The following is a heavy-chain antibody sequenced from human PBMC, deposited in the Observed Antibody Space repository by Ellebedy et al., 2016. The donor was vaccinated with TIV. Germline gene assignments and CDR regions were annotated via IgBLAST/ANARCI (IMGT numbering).Heavy chain of an antibody. Sequence: GGSLRLSCAASGFRFSSYTMNWVRQAPGKGLEWIASISSSSTYIYYADSLKGRIIISRDNAENSVSLQMDSLRIDDTAVYYCVRGGQWLVRETKYFQRWGQGTLVIVSS. V-gene: IGHV3-21*06. CDR3: VRGGQWLVRETKYFQR. CDR2: ISSSSTYI. CDR1: GFRFSSYT. D-gene: IGHD6-19*01. J-gene: IGHJ1*01.